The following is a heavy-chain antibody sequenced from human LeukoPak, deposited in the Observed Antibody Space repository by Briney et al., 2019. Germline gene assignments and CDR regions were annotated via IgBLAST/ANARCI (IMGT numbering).Heavy chain of an antibody. CDR3: AKDCSGGSCYDY. V-gene: IGHV3-7*04. Sequence: GGSLRLSCAASVYTFSDYYMQGVREAPGKGREWVANIKYDGSEKYYLDSVRGRFTISRNNAKNSLYLQMTGLTPEDPAVYFCAKDCSGGSCYDYWGQGTLVTVSS. J-gene: IGHJ4*02. CDR2: IKYDGSEK. CDR1: VYTFSDYY. D-gene: IGHD2-15*01.